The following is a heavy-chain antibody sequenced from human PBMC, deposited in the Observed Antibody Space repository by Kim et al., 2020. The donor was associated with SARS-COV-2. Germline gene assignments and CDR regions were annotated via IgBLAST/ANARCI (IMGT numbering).Heavy chain of an antibody. D-gene: IGHD6-19*01. Sequence: GSLRLSCAASGFTFSNAWMSWVRQAPGKGLEWVGRIKSKTDGGTTDYAAPVKGRFTISRDDSKNTLYLQMNSLKTEDTAVYYCTTGWLHGIAVAGDAFDIWGQGTMVTVSS. J-gene: IGHJ3*02. CDR2: IKSKTDGGTT. CDR1: GFTFSNAW. CDR3: TTGWLHGIAVAGDAFDI. V-gene: IGHV3-15*01.